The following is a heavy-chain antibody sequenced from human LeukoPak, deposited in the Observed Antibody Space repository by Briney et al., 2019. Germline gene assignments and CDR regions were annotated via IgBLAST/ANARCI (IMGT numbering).Heavy chain of an antibody. CDR1: GFTFSNYD. V-gene: IGHV3-30*03. CDR2: ISHDGNNR. D-gene: IGHD3-10*01. CDR3: AREELLWFRELLSKGNWFDP. Sequence: GGSLRPSCAASGFTFSNYDMHWVRQAPGKGLEWVAVISHDGNNRYYADSVKGRFTISRDNAKNSLYLQMNSLRAEDTAVYYCAREELLWFRELLSKGNWFDPWGQGTLVTVSS. J-gene: IGHJ5*02.